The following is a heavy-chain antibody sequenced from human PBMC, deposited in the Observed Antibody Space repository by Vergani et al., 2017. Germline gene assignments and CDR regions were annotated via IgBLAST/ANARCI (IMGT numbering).Heavy chain of an antibody. D-gene: IGHD2-2*01. CDR3: ARDLSAVPDVNWFDP. J-gene: IGHJ5*02. Sequence: QVHLVQSGAEVKKPGTSVKVSCKASGYTFSDYYMHWVRQAPGQGLEWMGWINPNSGGTNYAQKFQGRVTMTRDTSISTAYMELSRLRSDDTAVYYCARDLSAVPDVNWFDPWGQGTLVTVSP. CDR1: GYTFSDYY. V-gene: IGHV1-2*02. CDR2: INPNSGGT.